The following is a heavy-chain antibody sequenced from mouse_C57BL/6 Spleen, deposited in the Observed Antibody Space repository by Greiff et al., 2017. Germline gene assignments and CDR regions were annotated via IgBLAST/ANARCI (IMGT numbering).Heavy chain of an antibody. Sequence: VQLQQPGAELVMPGASVKLSCKASGYTFTSYWMHWVKQRPGQGLEWIGEIDPSDSYTNYNQKFKGKSTLTVDKSSSTAYMQLSSLTSEDSAVYYCANCNGSSLAYWGQGTLVTVSA. V-gene: IGHV1-69*01. CDR1: GYTFTSYW. D-gene: IGHD1-1*01. CDR2: IDPSDSYT. J-gene: IGHJ3*01. CDR3: ANCNGSSLAY.